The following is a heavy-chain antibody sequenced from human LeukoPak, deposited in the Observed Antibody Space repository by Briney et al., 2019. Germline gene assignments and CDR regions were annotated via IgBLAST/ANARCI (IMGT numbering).Heavy chain of an antibody. CDR3: ARDWGNSWPDAFDI. D-gene: IGHD6-13*01. CDR2: INPNSGGT. J-gene: IGHJ3*02. V-gene: IGHV1-2*02. CDR1: GYTFTGYY. Sequence: GASVKVSCKASGYTFTGYYMHWVRQAPGQGLEWMGWINPNSGGTNYAQKFQGRVTMTTDTSTSTAYMELRSLRSDDTAVYYCARDWGNSWPDAFDIWGQGTMVTVSS.